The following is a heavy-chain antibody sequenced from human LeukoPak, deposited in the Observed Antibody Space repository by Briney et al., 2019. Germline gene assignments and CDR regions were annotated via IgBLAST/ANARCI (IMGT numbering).Heavy chain of an antibody. CDR3: ARGSTPAPSGY. CDR2: INAGNGNT. V-gene: IGHV1-3*01. J-gene: IGHJ4*02. Sequence: ASVRVSCKASGYTFTSYAMHWVRQAPGQRLEWMGWINAGNGNTKYSQKFQGRVTITRDTSASTAYMELSSLRSEDTAVYYCARGSTPAPSGYWGQGTLVTVSS. CDR1: GYTFTSYA. D-gene: IGHD1-26*01.